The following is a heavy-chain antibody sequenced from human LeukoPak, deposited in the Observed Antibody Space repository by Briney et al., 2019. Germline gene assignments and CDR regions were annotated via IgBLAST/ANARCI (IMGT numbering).Heavy chain of an antibody. D-gene: IGHD3-22*01. J-gene: IGHJ4*02. Sequence: SETLSLTCAVSGGSISSGGYSWSWIRQPPGKGLEWIGYIYHSGSTYYNPSLKSRVTISVDRSKNQFSLKLSSVTAADTAVYYCARGDYDSSGYYTTAFDYWGQGTLVTVSS. V-gene: IGHV4-30-2*01. CDR2: IYHSGST. CDR3: ARGDYDSSGYYTTAFDY. CDR1: GGSISSGGYS.